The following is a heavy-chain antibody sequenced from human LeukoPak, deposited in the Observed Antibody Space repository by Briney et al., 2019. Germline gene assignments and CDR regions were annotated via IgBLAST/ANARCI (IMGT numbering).Heavy chain of an antibody. D-gene: IGHD2-15*01. Sequence: LAGGSLRLSCAASGFTFSSYAMSWVRQAPGKGLEWVSAISGSGGSTYYADSVKGRFTISRDNSKNTLYLQMNSLRAEDTAVYYCARMSGKGVGYCSGGSCYFDYWGQGTLVTVSS. CDR1: GFTFSSYA. CDR3: ARMSGKGVGYCSGGSCYFDY. CDR2: ISGSGGST. V-gene: IGHV3-23*01. J-gene: IGHJ4*02.